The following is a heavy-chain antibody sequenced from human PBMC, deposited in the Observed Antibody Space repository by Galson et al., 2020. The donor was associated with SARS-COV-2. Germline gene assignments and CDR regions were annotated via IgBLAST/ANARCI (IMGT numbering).Heavy chain of an antibody. CDR1: GYTFVNYW. D-gene: IGHD1-1*01. V-gene: IGHV5-51*01. Sequence: GESLKISCKASGYTFVNYWIAWVRQMPGKGLEWMGIIYPGDSDTRYNVSFQGQVTISADKSINTAYLQWSSLGASDTAMYYCARQGTTGIHWLQPWGQGTLVTVSS. J-gene: IGHJ5*02. CDR2: IYPGDSDT. CDR3: ARQGTTGIHWLQP.